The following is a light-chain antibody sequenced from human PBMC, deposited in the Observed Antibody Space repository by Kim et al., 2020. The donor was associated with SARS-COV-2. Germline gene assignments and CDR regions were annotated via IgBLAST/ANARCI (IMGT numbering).Light chain of an antibody. CDR2: DNN. J-gene: IGLJ1*01. CDR3: GTWDSSLSYV. Sequence: PGQKGTSSCSGSSSNIGNNYVSWYQQHPGTAPKLLIYDNNKRPSGIPDRFSGSKSGTSATLGITGLQTGDEADYYCGTWDSSLSYVFGTGTKVTVL. V-gene: IGLV1-51*01. CDR1: SSNIGNNY.